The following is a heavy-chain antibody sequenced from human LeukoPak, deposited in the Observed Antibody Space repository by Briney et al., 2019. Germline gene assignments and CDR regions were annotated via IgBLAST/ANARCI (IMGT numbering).Heavy chain of an antibody. J-gene: IGHJ4*02. CDR3: ARLAQPRWLQSGSDY. Sequence: GGSLRLSCAASGFTFSSYSMNWVRQAPGKGLEWVSSISSSSSYIYYADSVKGRFTISRDNAKNSLYLQMNSLRAEDTAVYYCARLAQPRWLQSGSDYWGQGTLVTVSS. CDR1: GFTFSSYS. V-gene: IGHV3-21*01. CDR2: ISSSSSYI. D-gene: IGHD5-24*01.